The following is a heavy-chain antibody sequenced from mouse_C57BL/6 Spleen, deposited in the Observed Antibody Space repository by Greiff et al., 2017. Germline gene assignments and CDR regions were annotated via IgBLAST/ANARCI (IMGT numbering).Heavy chain of an antibody. V-gene: IGHV1-15*01. D-gene: IGHD1-1*01. J-gene: IGHJ2*01. Sequence: VKLQESGAELVRPGASVTLSCKASGYTFTDYEMHWVKQTPVHGLEWIGAIDPETGGTAYNQKFKGKAILTADKATSTAYMELRSLTSEDSAVYYCTRGNYYDNWGQGTTLTVSS. CDR2: IDPETGGT. CDR3: TRGNYYDN. CDR1: GYTFTDYE.